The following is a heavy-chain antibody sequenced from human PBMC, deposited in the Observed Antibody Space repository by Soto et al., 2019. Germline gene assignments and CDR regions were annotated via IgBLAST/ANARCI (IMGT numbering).Heavy chain of an antibody. V-gene: IGHV5-51*01. CDR1: GYSFTSYW. CDR2: IYPGDSDT. D-gene: IGHD2-2*01. CDR3: ATTLVVPVDPLSFDP. Sequence: PGGSLKTSCKGPGYSFTSYWIGWVRQMPGKGLEWMGIIYPGDSDTRYSPSFQGQVTISADKSISTAYLQWSSVKASDTAMYYCATTLVVPVDPLSFDPWGQGTLVTVSS. J-gene: IGHJ5*02.